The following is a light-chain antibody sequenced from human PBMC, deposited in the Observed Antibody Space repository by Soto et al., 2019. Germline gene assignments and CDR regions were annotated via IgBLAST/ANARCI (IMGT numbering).Light chain of an antibody. V-gene: IGLV2-23*01. CDR3: CSSAPESTYV. CDR2: KGT. J-gene: IGLJ1*01. CDR1: SDDVGAYNS. Sequence: QSALAHPASVSGSRGQSITISCTGTSDDVGAYNSVSWYQQLPHKAPQVILYKGTQRPSGVSSRFSGSTSGNAASLTISGLQADDEADYFCCSSAPESTYVFGTGTKVTVL.